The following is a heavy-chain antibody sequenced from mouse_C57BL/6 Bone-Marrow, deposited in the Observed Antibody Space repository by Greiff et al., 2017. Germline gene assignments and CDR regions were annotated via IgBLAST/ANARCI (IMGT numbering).Heavy chain of an antibody. CDR2: IDPENGDP. CDR1: GFNIKDDY. V-gene: IGHV14-4*01. D-gene: IGHD1-1*01. J-gene: IGHJ1*03. CDR3: TTGITTVVAGGGYWYFDV. Sequence: EVKLQESGAELVRPGASVKLSCTASGFNIKDDYMHWVKQRPEQGLEWIGWIDPENGDPEYASKFQGKATITADTSSNTAYLQLSSLTSEDTAVYYCTTGITTVVAGGGYWYFDVWGTGTTVTVSS.